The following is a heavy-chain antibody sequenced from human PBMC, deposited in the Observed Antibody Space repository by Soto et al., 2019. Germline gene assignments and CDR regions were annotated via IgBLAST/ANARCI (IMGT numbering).Heavy chain of an antibody. CDR3: AREITSPNYGSGTFDY. J-gene: IGHJ4*02. V-gene: IGHV4-59*01. D-gene: IGHD3-10*01. Sequence: SETLSLTCTVSGGSISSYYWSWIRQPPGKGLEWIGYIYYSGSTNYNPSLKSRVTISVDTSKNQSSLKLSSVTAADTAVYYCAREITSPNYGSGTFDYWGQGTLVTVYS. CDR2: IYYSGST. CDR1: GGSISSYY.